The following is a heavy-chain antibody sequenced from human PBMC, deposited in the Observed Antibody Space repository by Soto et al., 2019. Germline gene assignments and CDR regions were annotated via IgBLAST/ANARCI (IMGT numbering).Heavy chain of an antibody. CDR1: GGSISSYY. D-gene: IGHD3-16*01. Sequence: SETLSLTCSVSGGSISSYYRSWIRQPPGKGLEWIGYIYYSGSTNYNPSLKSRGTISADTSKNQFSLRLSSVTAADTAVYYCARDYYDTTHYFDHWGQGTLVTVSS. CDR3: ARDYYDTTHYFDH. V-gene: IGHV4-59*01. CDR2: IYYSGST. J-gene: IGHJ4*02.